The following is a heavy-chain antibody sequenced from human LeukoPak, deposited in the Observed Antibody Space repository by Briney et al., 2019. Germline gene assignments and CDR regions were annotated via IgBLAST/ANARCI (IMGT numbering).Heavy chain of an antibody. Sequence: GGSLRLSCAASGFTFSTYAMSWVCQAPGKGLNWVSTITGSGGTTYYADSVKGRFTISRDTSKNTLCLQMNSLRAEDTAVYYCARDRVDYYDSSGYFGYFDYWGQGTLVTVSS. CDR3: ARDRVDYYDSSGYFGYFDY. CDR2: ITGSGGTT. J-gene: IGHJ4*02. V-gene: IGHV3-23*01. CDR1: GFTFSTYA. D-gene: IGHD3-22*01.